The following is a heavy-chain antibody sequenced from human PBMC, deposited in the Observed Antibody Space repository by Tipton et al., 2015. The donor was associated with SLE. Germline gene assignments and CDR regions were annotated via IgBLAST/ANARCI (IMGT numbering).Heavy chain of an antibody. V-gene: IGHV4-59*02. D-gene: IGHD2-15*01. CDR2: VSYSGRS. Sequence: TLSLTCTVSGASVSSHYWSWLWQSPGQGLAWIGYVSYSGRSLYDPSLRSRVTMSLDTSKNQFSLRLSSVTAADTAVYFCARHDYNSGTYVVAVVGVATDAFDIWGQGTMVTVSS. CDR1: GASVSSHY. J-gene: IGHJ3*02. CDR3: ARHDYNSGTYVVAVVGVATDAFDI.